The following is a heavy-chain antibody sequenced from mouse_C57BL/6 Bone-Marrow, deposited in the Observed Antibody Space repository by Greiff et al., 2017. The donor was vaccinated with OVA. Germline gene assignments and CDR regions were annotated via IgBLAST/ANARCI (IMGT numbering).Heavy chain of an antibody. J-gene: IGHJ4*01. D-gene: IGHD1-1*01. CDR3: ARRDYGSSYDYAMDY. Sequence: EVQLVESGPGLVKPSQSLSLTCSVTGYSITSGYYWNWIRQFPGNKLEWMGYISYDGSNNYNPSLKNRISLTRDTSKNQFFLKLNSVTTEDTATYYCARRDYGSSYDYAMDYWGQGTSVTVSS. CDR1: GYSITSGYY. V-gene: IGHV3-6*01. CDR2: ISYDGSN.